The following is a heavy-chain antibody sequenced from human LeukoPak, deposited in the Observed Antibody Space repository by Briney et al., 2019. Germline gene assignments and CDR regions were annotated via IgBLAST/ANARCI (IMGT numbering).Heavy chain of an antibody. V-gene: IGHV3-7*05. D-gene: IGHD5-18*01. J-gene: IGHJ4*02. CDR1: GFPFAPFW. CDR3: ARKDTPMVPGDY. CDR2: MNRDGSEV. Sequence: GGSLRLSCAASGFPFAPFWMTWVRQAPGKGPEFVATMNRDGSEVAYGNSVRGRFTISRDNAKNSPYLQMYSLRAEDTAVYYCARKDTPMVPGDYWGQGALVTVSS.